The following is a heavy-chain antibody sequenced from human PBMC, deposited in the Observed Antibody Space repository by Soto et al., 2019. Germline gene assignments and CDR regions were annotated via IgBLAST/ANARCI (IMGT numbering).Heavy chain of an antibody. Sequence: GSLRLSCAASGFTFSNAWMSWVRQAPGKGLEWVGRIKSKTDGGTTDYAAPVKGRFTISRDDSKNTLYLQMNSLKTEDTAVYYCTTDMYYDFWSGYSPDNYYYYYGMDVWGQGTTVTVSS. D-gene: IGHD3-3*01. J-gene: IGHJ6*02. CDR1: GFTFSNAW. CDR2: IKSKTDGGTT. CDR3: TTDMYYDFWSGYSPDNYYYYYGMDV. V-gene: IGHV3-15*01.